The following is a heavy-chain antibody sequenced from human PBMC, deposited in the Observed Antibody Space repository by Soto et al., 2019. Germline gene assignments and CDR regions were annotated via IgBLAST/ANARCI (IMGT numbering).Heavy chain of an antibody. CDR3: GRCAAYGYDRFDY. CDR2: IYYSGST. V-gene: IGHV4-31*03. J-gene: IGHJ4*01. CDR1: GGSISSGGYY. Sequence: PSETLSLTCTVSGGSISSGGYYWSWIRQHTGKGPEWIGYIYYSGSTYYNPSLKSRVTISVDTSKNQFSLKLSSVTAADAAGYYCGRCAAYGYDRFDYWGQETLVTASS. D-gene: IGHD5-18*01.